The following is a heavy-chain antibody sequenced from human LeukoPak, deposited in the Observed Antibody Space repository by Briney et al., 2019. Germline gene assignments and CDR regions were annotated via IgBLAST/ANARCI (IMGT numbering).Heavy chain of an antibody. Sequence: GGSLRLSCAASGFIFSNYDMRWVRQAPGKGLEWLSAISGSGHITYYADSVKGRFTVSRDNSKNTLYLQMNSLRGDDAAVYYCASEHIVGATATYWGRGTLVTVS. CDR2: ISGSGHIT. CDR1: GFIFSNYD. V-gene: IGHV3-23*01. D-gene: IGHD1-26*01. CDR3: ASEHIVGATATY. J-gene: IGHJ1*01.